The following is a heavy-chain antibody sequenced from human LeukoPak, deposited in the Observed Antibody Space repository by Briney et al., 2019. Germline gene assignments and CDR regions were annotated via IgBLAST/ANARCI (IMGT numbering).Heavy chain of an antibody. CDR3: TRYNNDHLDY. CDR2: IAYDGSRA. D-gene: IGHD1-14*01. Sequence: GGSLRLSCAGSGFTFGGYGMHWFRQTPGKGLEWVAVIAYDGSRAFYADSVKGRFTISRDNSKNTMSVQMDDLRAEDTAVYYCTRYNNDHLDYWGQGTLVTVSS. CDR1: GFTFGGYG. J-gene: IGHJ4*02. V-gene: IGHV3-33*01.